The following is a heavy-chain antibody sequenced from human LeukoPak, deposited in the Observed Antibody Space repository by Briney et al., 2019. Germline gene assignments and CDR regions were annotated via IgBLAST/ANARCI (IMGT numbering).Heavy chain of an antibody. Sequence: GESLKISCKGSGDSFSSDWIGCVRQMPGKGLEWMGIIYPGDSDTRYSPSFQGQVTISADKSISTAYLQWSSLKASDTAMYYCARVRDSTASYHFDYWGQGTLVTVSS. V-gene: IGHV5-51*01. J-gene: IGHJ4*02. D-gene: IGHD2/OR15-2a*01. CDR3: ARVRDSTASYHFDY. CDR1: GDSFSSDW. CDR2: IYPGDSDT.